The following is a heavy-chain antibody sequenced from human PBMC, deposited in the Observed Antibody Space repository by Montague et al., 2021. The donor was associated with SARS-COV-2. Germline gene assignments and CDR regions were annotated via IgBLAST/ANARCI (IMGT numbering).Heavy chain of an antibody. D-gene: IGHD1-20*01. V-gene: IGHV4-59*13. J-gene: IGHJ5*02. Sequence: SETLSLTCSVSGGSISSYYWSWIRQSPGKGLEWIGYIFQSGITDXNPSLKSRVTISVDMSKNQFSLQRNSVTAADPAVYYCARTEYNWNDWFDPWGQGTLVPVS. CDR3: ARTEYNWNDWFDP. CDR1: GGSISSYY. CDR2: IFQSGIT.